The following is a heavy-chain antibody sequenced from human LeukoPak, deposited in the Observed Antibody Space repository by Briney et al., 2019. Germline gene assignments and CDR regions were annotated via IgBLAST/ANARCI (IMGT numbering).Heavy chain of an antibody. Sequence: SETLSLTCAVYGGTFSGYYWSWIRQPPGKGLEWIGEINHSGSTNYNPSLKSRVTISVDTSKNQFSLKLSSVTAADTAVYYCARSDYDILTGNQYYYGMDVWGQGTTVTVSS. V-gene: IGHV4-34*01. D-gene: IGHD3-9*01. J-gene: IGHJ6*02. CDR3: ARSDYDILTGNQYYYGMDV. CDR1: GGTFSGYY. CDR2: INHSGST.